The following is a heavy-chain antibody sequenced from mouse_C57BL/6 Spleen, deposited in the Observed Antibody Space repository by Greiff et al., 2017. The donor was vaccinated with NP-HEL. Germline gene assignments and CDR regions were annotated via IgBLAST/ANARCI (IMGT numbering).Heavy chain of an antibody. D-gene: IGHD2-4*01. V-gene: IGHV5-6*02. CDR3: ARRGDYDFDY. CDR2: ISSGGSYT. CDR1: GFTFSSYG. Sequence: EVKLVESGGDLVKPGGSLKLSCAASGFTFSSYGMSWVRQTPDKRLEWVATISSGGSYTYYPDSVKGRFTISRDNAKNTLYLQKSSLKSEDTAMYYCARRGDYDFDYWGQGTTLTVSS. J-gene: IGHJ2*01.